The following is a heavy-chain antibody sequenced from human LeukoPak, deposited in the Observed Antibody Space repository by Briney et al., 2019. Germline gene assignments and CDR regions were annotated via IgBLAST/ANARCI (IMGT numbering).Heavy chain of an antibody. V-gene: IGHV3-23*01. CDR1: GFTFSSNG. J-gene: IGHJ2*01. D-gene: IGHD3/OR15-3a*01. CDR2: IIDSGGST. Sequence: PAGSLTLSCAASGFTFSSNGMSWVSQPPGKGLEWVSAIIDSGGSTYYADSVKGRFTISRDNSKNTLYLQLNCVTAADTSLYYFASDDFNGGSGRVTYF. CDR3: ASDDFNGGSGRVTYF.